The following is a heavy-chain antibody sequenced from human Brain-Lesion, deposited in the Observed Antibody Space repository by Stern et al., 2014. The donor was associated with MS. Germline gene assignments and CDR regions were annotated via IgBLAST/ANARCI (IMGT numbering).Heavy chain of an antibody. V-gene: IGHV4-39*01. Sequence: QVQLQESGPGLVKPSETLSLTCTVSCGSISSSTYYWAWIRQPPGKGLEWIGHIYYSGFTYYNPSLKSRVTISVDMSKNQFSLKLSSVTAADTAIYYCARHDSVPRPSQLYSARDRGPGYFDYWGQGTLVTVSS. CDR3: ARHDSVPRPSQLYSARDRGPGYFDY. D-gene: IGHD1-26*01. CDR1: CGSISSSTYY. J-gene: IGHJ4*02. CDR2: IYYSGFT.